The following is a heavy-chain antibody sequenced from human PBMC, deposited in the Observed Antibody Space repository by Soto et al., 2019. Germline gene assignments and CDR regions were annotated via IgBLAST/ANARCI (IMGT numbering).Heavy chain of an antibody. V-gene: IGHV2-5*01. J-gene: IGHJ6*01. CDR2: IYGNDDK. CDR3: AHRQSSSMD. Sequence: SRRTLVNPTKTLALTFIVSVFSLSTSAVAVGWIRQPPGRALEWLALIYGNDDKKYSPSLKSRLTITKDTSKNQVVLTVANMDPVDTGTYYCAHRQSSSMD. CDR1: VFSLSTSAVA.